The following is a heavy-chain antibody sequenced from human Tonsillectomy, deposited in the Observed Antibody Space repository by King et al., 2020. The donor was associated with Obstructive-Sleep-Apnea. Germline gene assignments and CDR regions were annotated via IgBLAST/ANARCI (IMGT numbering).Heavy chain of an antibody. D-gene: IGHD3-10*01. CDR2: IYYIWKT. CDR3: GTMVAANYFDY. J-gene: IGHJ4*02. Sequence: QLQESVPGLVKPSQTLSLTCTVSCGSIINGGYYWSWIRQHPGKGLGGIGDIYYIWKTYYNPSLKSRVTNSVDTSESQFSLKLSSVTAADTAVYYCGTMVAANYFDYWGQGTLVTVSS. V-gene: IGHV4-31*03. CDR1: CGSIINGGYY.